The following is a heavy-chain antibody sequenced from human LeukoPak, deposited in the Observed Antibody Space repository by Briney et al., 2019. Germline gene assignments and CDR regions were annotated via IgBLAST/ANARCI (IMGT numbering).Heavy chain of an antibody. Sequence: PSQTLSLTCTVSGGPISSGDYYWSWIRQPPGKGLEWIGYIYYSGSTYYNPSLKSRVTTSVDTSKNQFSLKLRSVTAAATAVYYCALTIRGVPFDAFDIWGQGTMVTVSS. CDR2: IYYSGST. J-gene: IGHJ3*02. V-gene: IGHV4-30-4*08. D-gene: IGHD3-10*01. CDR1: GGPISSGDYY. CDR3: ALTIRGVPFDAFDI.